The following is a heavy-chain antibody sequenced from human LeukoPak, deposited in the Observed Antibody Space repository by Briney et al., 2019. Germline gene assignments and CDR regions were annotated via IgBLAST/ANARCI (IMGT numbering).Heavy chain of an antibody. J-gene: IGHJ4*02. CDR2: INPTSGGT. CDR3: ARSPHILTGENFDY. CDR1: GYTFTGYY. D-gene: IGHD3-9*01. V-gene: IGHV1-2*02. Sequence: GASVKVSCKASGYTFTGYYMHWVRQAPGQGLEWMGWINPTSGGTNYVQKFQDRVTMTRDTSISTAYMELSRLRSDDTAVYYCARSPHILTGENFDYWGQGTLVTVSS.